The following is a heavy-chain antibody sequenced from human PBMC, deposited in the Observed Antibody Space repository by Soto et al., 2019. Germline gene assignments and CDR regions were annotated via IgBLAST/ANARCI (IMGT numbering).Heavy chain of an antibody. J-gene: IGHJ4*02. D-gene: IGHD4-17*01. CDR1: GGSISSYY. CDR2: IYYSGST. V-gene: IGHV4-59*01. Sequence: SETLSLTCTVSGGSISSYYWSWIRQPPGKGLEWIGYIYYSGSTNYNPSLKSRVTISVDTSKNQFSLKLSSVTAADTAVYYCARAYGDYFDYWGQGTLVTVSS. CDR3: ARAYGDYFDY.